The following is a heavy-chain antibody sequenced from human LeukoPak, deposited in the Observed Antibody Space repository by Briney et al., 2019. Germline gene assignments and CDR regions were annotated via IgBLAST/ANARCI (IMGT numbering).Heavy chain of an antibody. CDR1: GFTFSSYS. D-gene: IGHD2-2*01. V-gene: IGHV3-21*01. J-gene: IGHJ6*03. CDR3: ARESGSRSYYYYMDV. Sequence: PGGSLRLSCAASGFTFSSYSMNWVRQAPGKGLEWVSSISSNSSYIYYADSVKGRFTISRDKDKNSVYLQMTSLRAEDTAVYYCARESGSRSYYYYMDVWGKGTTVTVSS. CDR2: ISSNSSYI.